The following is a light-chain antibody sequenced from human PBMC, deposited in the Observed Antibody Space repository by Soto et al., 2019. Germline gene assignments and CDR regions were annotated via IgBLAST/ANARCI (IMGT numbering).Light chain of an antibody. J-gene: IGKJ4*01. CDR1: QSVSSN. CDR2: GAS. V-gene: IGKV3-15*01. Sequence: EIVMTQSPATLSVSPGERVTLSCRASQSVSSNLAWYQKIPGQAPRLLIYGASTRATGFPARFSGGGSGTEFTLTISSLQSEDFALYYCQQYNNWPLTFGGGTKVEIK. CDR3: QQYNNWPLT.